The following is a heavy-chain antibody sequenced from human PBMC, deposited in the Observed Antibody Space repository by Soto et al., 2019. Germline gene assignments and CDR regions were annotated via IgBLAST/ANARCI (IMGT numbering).Heavy chain of an antibody. CDR2: IKSKTDGGTT. V-gene: IGHV3-15*01. D-gene: IGHD6-13*01. J-gene: IGHJ3*01. Sequence: PXGSLRLSCSASGVTFSNAWMSWVRQAPGKGLEWVGRIKSKTDGGTTDYAAPVKGRFTISRDDSKNTLYLQMNSPKTEDTAVYYCTTDAINGYSSSWYPSGLWGQGTMVTVS. CDR1: GVTFSNAW. CDR3: TTDAINGYSSSWYPSGL.